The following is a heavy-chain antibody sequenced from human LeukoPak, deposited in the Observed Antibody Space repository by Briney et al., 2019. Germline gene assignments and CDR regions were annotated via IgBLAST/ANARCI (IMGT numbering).Heavy chain of an antibody. CDR3: ASHSSSWRYYFDY. CDR1: GGTFSSYA. Sequence: ASVKVSCKASGGTFSSYAISWVRQAPGQGLEWMGRIIPIFGTANYAQKFQGRVTITTDESTSTAYMELSSLRSEATAVYYCASHSSSWRYYFDYWGQGTLVTVSS. J-gene: IGHJ4*02. V-gene: IGHV1-69*05. D-gene: IGHD6-13*01. CDR2: IIPIFGTA.